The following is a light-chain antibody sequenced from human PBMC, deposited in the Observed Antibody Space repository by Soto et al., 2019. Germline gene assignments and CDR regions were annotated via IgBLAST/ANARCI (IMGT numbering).Light chain of an antibody. CDR3: ATWDDNLSAAA. CDR2: DNN. V-gene: IGLV1-51*01. Sequence: QSVLTQPPSVSAAPGQTVTISCSGSSSNIGNNFVSWYQHLPGTAPKLLIYDNNKRPSGTPVRFSGSKSDTSATLGITGLQTGDEADYYCATWDDNLSAAAFGPGTKVTVL. CDR1: SSNIGNNF. J-gene: IGLJ1*01.